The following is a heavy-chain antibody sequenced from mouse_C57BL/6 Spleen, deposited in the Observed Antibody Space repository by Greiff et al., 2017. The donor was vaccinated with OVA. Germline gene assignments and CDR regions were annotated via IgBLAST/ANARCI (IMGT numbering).Heavy chain of an antibody. J-gene: IGHJ4*01. Sequence: QVKLQQSGPELVKPGASVKISCKASGYAISSSWMNWVKQRPGKGLEWIGRIYPGDGDTNYNGKFKGKATLTADKSSSTAYMQLSSLTSEDSAVYFCAINYYYAMDYWGQGTSVTVSS. CDR2: IYPGDGDT. CDR1: GYAISSSW. CDR3: AINYYYAMDY. V-gene: IGHV1-82*01.